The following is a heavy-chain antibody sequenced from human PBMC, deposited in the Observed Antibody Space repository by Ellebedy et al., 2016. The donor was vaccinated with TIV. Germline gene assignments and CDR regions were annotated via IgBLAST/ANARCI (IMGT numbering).Heavy chain of an antibody. CDR1: GGSISPYY. D-gene: IGHD2-15*01. Sequence: MPSETLSLTCTVSGGSISPYYWSWIRQPPGKGLEWIGYIYYSGSTYYNPSLKSRVTISVDTSKNQFSLKLSSVTAADTAVYYCARDGVGDCSGGSCSGYGMDVWGQGTTVTVSS. CDR3: ARDGVGDCSGGSCSGYGMDV. J-gene: IGHJ6*02. CDR2: IYYSGST. V-gene: IGHV4-30-4*01.